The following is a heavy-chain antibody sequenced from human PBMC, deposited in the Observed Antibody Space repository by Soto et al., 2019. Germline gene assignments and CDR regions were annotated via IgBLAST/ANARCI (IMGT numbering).Heavy chain of an antibody. V-gene: IGHV4-39*01. Sequence: PSETLSLTCTVTVDSINNRGYYWGWIRQPPGKGLEWIGSLYYSGSTYNNPSLKSRVSMSVDTSKKQFSLKLRSGTAADTALYYCARQRTSVVTQHYFHSLGPGSLVT. CDR1: VDSINNRGYY. CDR2: LYYSGST. CDR3: ARQRTSVVTQHYFHS. J-gene: IGHJ4*02. D-gene: IGHD2-21*02.